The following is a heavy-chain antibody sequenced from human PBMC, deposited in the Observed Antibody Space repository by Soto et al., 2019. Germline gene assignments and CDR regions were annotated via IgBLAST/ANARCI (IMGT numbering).Heavy chain of an antibody. CDR2: ISGSGGST. CDR1: GFTFSSYA. Sequence: EVQLLESGGGLVQPGGSLRLSCAASGFTFSSYAMSWVRQAPGKGLEWVSAISGSGGSTYYADSVKGRFTISRDNSKNTLYLQMNSLRAEDTAVYYCAKDRGPPGIAVAGKVFGYWGQGPLVTVSS. V-gene: IGHV3-23*01. D-gene: IGHD6-19*01. CDR3: AKDRGPPGIAVAGKVFGY. J-gene: IGHJ4*02.